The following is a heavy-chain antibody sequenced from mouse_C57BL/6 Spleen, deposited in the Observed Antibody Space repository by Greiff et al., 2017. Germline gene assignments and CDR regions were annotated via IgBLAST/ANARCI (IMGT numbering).Heavy chain of an antibody. V-gene: IGHV5-16*01. J-gene: IGHJ4*01. D-gene: IGHD1-1*01. CDR1: GFTFSDYY. Sequence: EVKVVESEGGLVQPGSSMKLSCTASGFTFSDYYMAWVRQVPEKGLEWVANINYDGSSTYYLDSLKSRFIISRDNAKNILYLQMSSLKSEDTATYYCARDRSSYRGTYYAMDYWGQGTSVTVSS. CDR2: INYDGSST. CDR3: ARDRSSYRGTYYAMDY.